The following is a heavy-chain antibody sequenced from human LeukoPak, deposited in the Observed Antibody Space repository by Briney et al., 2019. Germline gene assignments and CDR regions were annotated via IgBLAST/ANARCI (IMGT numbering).Heavy chain of an antibody. CDR2: IFPSDSDT. J-gene: IGHJ4*02. D-gene: IGHD6-13*01. CDR1: GYSFTSYW. CDR3: ARPGYSSSLDY. Sequence: GEPLKISCKGSGYSFTSYWISWVRQMPGKGLEWMGIIFPSDSDTRYSPSFQGQVTISADKSTSTAYLQWSSLKASDTAMYYCARPGYSSSLDYWGQGTLVTVSS. V-gene: IGHV5-51*01.